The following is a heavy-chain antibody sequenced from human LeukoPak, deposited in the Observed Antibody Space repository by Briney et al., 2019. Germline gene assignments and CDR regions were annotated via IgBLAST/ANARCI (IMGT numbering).Heavy chain of an antibody. Sequence: SETLSLTCAVYGGSFSGYYWSWIRQPPGKGLEWIWEINHSGSTNYNPSLKSRVTISVDTSKNQFSLKLSSVTAADTAGYYCARRAEYYFDYWGQGTLVTVSS. V-gene: IGHV4-34*01. CDR2: INHSGST. CDR3: ARRAEYYFDY. CDR1: GGSFSGYY. D-gene: IGHD6-19*01. J-gene: IGHJ4*02.